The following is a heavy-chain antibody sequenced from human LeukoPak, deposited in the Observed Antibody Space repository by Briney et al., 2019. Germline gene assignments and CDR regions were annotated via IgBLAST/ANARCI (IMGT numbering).Heavy chain of an antibody. D-gene: IGHD3-16*01. Sequence: ASVTVSCKASGYTFTSYDINWVRQATGQGLEWMGWMNPNSGNTGYAQKFQGRVTMTRNTSISTAYMELSSLRSEDTAVYYCARVGNDYVWGSYFYWGQGTLVTVSS. CDR3: ARVGNDYVWGSYFY. CDR2: MNPNSGNT. V-gene: IGHV1-8*01. CDR1: GYTFTSYD. J-gene: IGHJ4*02.